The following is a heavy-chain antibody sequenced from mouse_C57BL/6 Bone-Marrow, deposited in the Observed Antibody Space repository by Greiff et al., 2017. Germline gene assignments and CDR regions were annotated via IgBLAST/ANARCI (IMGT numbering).Heavy chain of an antibody. CDR2: IDPSDGYT. J-gene: IGHJ3*01. CDR3: AIPHYSKGALFAY. Sequence: VQLQQSGAELVKPGASVKLSCKASGYTFTSSWMQWVKQRPGQGLEWIGEIDPSDGYTNYNQKFKGKATLTVDTSSSTAYMQLRSLTSEDSAFYYCAIPHYSKGALFAYWGHGTLVTVSA. D-gene: IGHD2-5*01. V-gene: IGHV1-50*01. CDR1: GYTFTSSW.